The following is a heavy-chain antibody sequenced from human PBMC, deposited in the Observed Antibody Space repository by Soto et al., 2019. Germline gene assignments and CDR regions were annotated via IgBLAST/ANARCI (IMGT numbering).Heavy chain of an antibody. V-gene: IGHV1-69*01. J-gene: IGHJ6*01. D-gene: IGHD2-2*01. CDR2: IIPIFGTA. CDR1: GGTFSSYA. Sequence: QVQLVQSGAEVKKPGSSVKVSCKASGGTFSSYAISWVRQAPGQGLEWMGGIIPIFGTANYAQKFQGRVTITADESKSTGYMEVSSLRSEDQAVYYCARDRRIVVVPAAIGSYYYYYGMDVWGQGTTVTVSS. CDR3: ARDRRIVVVPAAIGSYYYYYGMDV.